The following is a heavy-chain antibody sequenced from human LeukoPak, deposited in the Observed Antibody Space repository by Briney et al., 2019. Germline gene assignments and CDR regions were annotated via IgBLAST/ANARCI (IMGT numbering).Heavy chain of an antibody. CDR1: GFTFSSYA. Sequence: GGSLRLSCAASGFTFSSYAMSWVRQAPGKGLEWVSAISGSGGSTYYADSVKGRFTISRDNSKNTLYLQMNSLRAEDTAVYYCAKWGQYCSGGSCYSFSFDIWGQGAMVTVSS. J-gene: IGHJ3*02. D-gene: IGHD2-15*01. CDR3: AKWGQYCSGGSCYSFSFDI. CDR2: ISGSGGST. V-gene: IGHV3-23*01.